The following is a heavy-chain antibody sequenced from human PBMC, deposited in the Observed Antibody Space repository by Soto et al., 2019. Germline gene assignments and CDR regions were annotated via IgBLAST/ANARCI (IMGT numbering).Heavy chain of an antibody. V-gene: IGHV3-23*01. CDR1: GFTFSSYA. J-gene: IGHJ6*02. CDR2: ISGSGGST. D-gene: IGHD6-6*01. CDR3: AKVRGSSFLYYYYGMDV. Sequence: LRLSCAASGFTFSSYAMSWVRQAPGKGLEWVSAISGSGGSTYYADSVKGRFTISRDNSKNTLYLQMNSLRAEDTAVYYCAKVRGSSFLYYYYGMDVWGQGTTVTVSS.